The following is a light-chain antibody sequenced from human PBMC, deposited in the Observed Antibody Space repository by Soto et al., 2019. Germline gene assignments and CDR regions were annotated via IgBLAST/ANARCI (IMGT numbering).Light chain of an antibody. J-gene: IGKJ5*01. CDR2: GAS. Sequence: EIVMTPSPATLSESPGERATLSCSAIQSVSRNLAWYQQKPGQAPRLLIYGASTRATGIPARFSGSGSGTEFTLTISSLQSEDFAVHYCHQRQSWHPITFGQGTRLEIK. V-gene: IGKV3-15*01. CDR3: HQRQSWHPIT. CDR1: QSVSRN.